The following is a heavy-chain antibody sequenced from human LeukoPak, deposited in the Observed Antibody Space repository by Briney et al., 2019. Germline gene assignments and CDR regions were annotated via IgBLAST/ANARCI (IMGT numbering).Heavy chain of an antibody. V-gene: IGHV1-46*01. J-gene: IGHJ5*02. CDR1: GYTFTSYY. CDR3: ARETVEYSSSSSRFDP. Sequence: ASVKVSCKASGYTFTSYYMHWVRQAPGQGLEWMGIINPSGGSTSYAQKFQGRVTMTRDMSTSTVCMELSSLRSEDTAVYYCARETVEYSSSSSRFDPWGQGTLVTVSS. CDR2: INPSGGST. D-gene: IGHD6-6*01.